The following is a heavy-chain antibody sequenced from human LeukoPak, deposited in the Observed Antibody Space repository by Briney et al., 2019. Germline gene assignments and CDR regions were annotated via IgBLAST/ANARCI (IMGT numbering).Heavy chain of an antibody. CDR2: IRYDGSNK. CDR1: GFTFSSYG. CDR3: ARDRSPVNKVSGY. D-gene: IGHD2/OR15-2a*01. V-gene: IGHV3-30*02. J-gene: IGHJ4*02. Sequence: GGSLRLSCAASGFTFSSYGMHWVRQAPGKGLEWVAFIRYDGSNKYYADSVKGRFTISRDNSKNTLYLQMNSLRAEDTAVYYCARDRSPVNKVSGYWGQGTLVTVSS.